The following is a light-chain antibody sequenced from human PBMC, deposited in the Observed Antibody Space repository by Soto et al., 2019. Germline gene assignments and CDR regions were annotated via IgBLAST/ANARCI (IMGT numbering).Light chain of an antibody. CDR1: SSNIGAGYD. CDR3: QSYDSRLSGSV. Sequence: QSVLTQPPSVSGAPGQRVTISCTGSSSNIGAGYDVHWYQRLPGTAPKLLIYGNSNRPSGVPDRFSGSKSGTSASLAITGLQAEHEADYYCQSYDSRLSGSVFGGGTKLTVL. J-gene: IGLJ3*02. V-gene: IGLV1-40*01. CDR2: GNS.